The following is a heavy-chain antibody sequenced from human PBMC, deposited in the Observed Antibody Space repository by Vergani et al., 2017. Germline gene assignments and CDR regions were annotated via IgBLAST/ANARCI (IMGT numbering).Heavy chain of an antibody. D-gene: IGHD1-26*01. V-gene: IGHV3-33*06. CDR3: AKERYSGTYSGKYFDY. CDR2: TWYDGNNK. CDR1: GFTFNQYG. J-gene: IGHJ4*02. Sequence: QVQLVESGGGVVQPGRSLRLSCAASGFTFNQYGMHWVRQAPGKGLEWVAVTWYDGNNKQYADSVKGRFTISRDNSKSTMYLQMNSLRDEDTGVYYCAKERYSGTYSGKYFDYWGQGTLVTVSS.